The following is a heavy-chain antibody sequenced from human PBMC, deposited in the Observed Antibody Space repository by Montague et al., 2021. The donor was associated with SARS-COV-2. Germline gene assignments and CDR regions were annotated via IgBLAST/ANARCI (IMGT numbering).Heavy chain of an antibody. CDR1: GGSFSRYF. CDR3: VGAPNEYYFDY. D-gene: IGHD3-16*01. CDR2: ISPTGST. V-gene: IGHV4-34*01. Sequence: SETLSLTCDVYGGSFSRYFWSWIRQPPGRGPELIGHISPTGSTRYNPSLHSRVTISLDTSKSRLSLELTSVTVADTSIYFCVGAPNEYYFDYWGQGTPVSVSS. J-gene: IGHJ4*02.